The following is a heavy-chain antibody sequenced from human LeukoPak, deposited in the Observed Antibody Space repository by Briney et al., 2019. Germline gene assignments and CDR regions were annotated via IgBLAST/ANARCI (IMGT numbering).Heavy chain of an antibody. J-gene: IGHJ6*03. D-gene: IGHD2-8*02. CDR1: GVPISDYY. V-gene: IGHV4-59*12. Sequence: KTSETLSLTCTVSGVPISDYYGSWIRQPPGKGLEGIAYIYCSGSTNYNDSLKSRFTISIETPMTQVSLQLSSVTAAYTAVDYCATFYYCTDSSSGFYYMDVWGKGTTVTVSS. CDR2: IYCSGST. CDR3: ATFYYCTDSSSGFYYMDV.